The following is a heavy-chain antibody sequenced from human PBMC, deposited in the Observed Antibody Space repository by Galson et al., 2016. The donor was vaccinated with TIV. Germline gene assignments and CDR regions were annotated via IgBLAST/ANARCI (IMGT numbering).Heavy chain of an antibody. V-gene: IGHV3-30*04. Sequence: SLRLSCAASGFSISNSAMHWVRQAPGKGLEWVALISYDGNDKYYADSVKGRFTISRDNTKNTMYLQMNSLRPEDTALYYCARDAIVEWALARYYGMDVWGRETTVIVSS. CDR2: ISYDGNDK. CDR1: GFSISNSA. D-gene: IGHD3-3*01. CDR3: ARDAIVEWALARYYGMDV. J-gene: IGHJ6*02.